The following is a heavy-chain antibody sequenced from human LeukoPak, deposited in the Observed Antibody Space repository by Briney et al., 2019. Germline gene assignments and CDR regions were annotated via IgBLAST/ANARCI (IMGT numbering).Heavy chain of an antibody. D-gene: IGHD4-17*01. J-gene: IGHJ4*02. Sequence: GGSLRLSCAASGFTFSDYYMSWIRQAPGKGLEWVSYISSSGSTIYYADSVKGRFTISRDNAKNSLYLQMNSLRAEDTAVYYCARDGFFGYGDYRVSDYWGQGTLVTVSS. CDR2: ISSSGSTI. CDR1: GFTFSDYY. V-gene: IGHV3-11*01. CDR3: ARDGFFGYGDYRVSDY.